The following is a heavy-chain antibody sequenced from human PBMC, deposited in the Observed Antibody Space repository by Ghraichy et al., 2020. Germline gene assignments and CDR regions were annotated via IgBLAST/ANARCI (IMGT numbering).Heavy chain of an antibody. Sequence: SETLSLTCTVSGGSISSSSYYWGWIRQPPGKGLEWIGSIYYSGSTYYNPSLKSRVTISVDTSKNQFSLKLSSVTAADTAVYYCARPRPNYYDSSGYWPDAFDNWGQGTMVTVSS. J-gene: IGHJ3*02. CDR1: GGSISSSSYY. V-gene: IGHV4-39*01. D-gene: IGHD3-22*01. CDR3: ARPRPNYYDSSGYWPDAFDN. CDR2: IYYSGST.